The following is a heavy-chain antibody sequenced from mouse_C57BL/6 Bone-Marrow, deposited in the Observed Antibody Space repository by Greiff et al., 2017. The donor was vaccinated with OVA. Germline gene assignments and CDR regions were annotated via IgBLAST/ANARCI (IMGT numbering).Heavy chain of an antibody. J-gene: IGHJ2*01. D-gene: IGHD2-4*01. CDR2: ILPGSGST. Sequence: VNVVESGAELMKPGASVKLSCKATGYTFTGYWIEWVKQRPGHGLEWIGEILPGSGSTNSNEKFKGKATFTADTSSNTAYMQLSSLTTEDSAIYYCARRDYDEDYWGQGTTLTVSS. V-gene: IGHV1-9*01. CDR1: GYTFTGYW. CDR3: ARRDYDEDY.